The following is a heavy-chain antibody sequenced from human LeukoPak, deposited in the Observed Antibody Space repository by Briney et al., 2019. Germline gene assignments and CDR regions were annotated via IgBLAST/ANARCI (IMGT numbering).Heavy chain of an antibody. CDR2: IYPGDSDT. V-gene: IGHV5-51*01. CDR1: GYSFTSYW. D-gene: IGHD2-2*01. Sequence: GESLKISCKGSGYSFTSYWIGWVLQMAGKGLEWMGIIYPGDSDTRYSPSFQGQVTISADKSISTAYLQWSSLKASDTAMYYCARLTSGEYCSSTSCYYDYWGQGTLVTVSS. J-gene: IGHJ4*02. CDR3: ARLTSGEYCSSTSCYYDY.